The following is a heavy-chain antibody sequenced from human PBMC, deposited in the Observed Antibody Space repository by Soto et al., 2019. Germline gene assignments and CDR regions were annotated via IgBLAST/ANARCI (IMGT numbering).Heavy chain of an antibody. CDR1: GVNLNTYV. V-gene: IGHV3-30*03. Sequence: PGGSLRLSCAASGVNLNTYVIYWVRQAPGKGLQWVAQILYDGSKKHYADSVKGRFTITRDNSKNTVYLQMDSLRVDDTAMYYCVRDLALMADYWGQGTLVTVSS. D-gene: IGHD3-16*01. CDR2: ILYDGSKK. J-gene: IGHJ4*02. CDR3: VRDLALMADY.